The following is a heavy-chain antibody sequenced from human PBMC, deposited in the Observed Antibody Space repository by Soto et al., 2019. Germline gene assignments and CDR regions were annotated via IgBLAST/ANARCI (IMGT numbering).Heavy chain of an antibody. J-gene: IGHJ4*02. Sequence: PSETLSLTCTVSCGSISSSSYYWGWIRQPPGKGLEWIGSIYYSGSTYYNPSLKSRVTISVDTSKNQFSLKLSSVTAADTAVYYCARHSGSLFDYWGQGTLVTVSS. CDR3: ARHSGSLFDY. CDR2: IYYSGST. D-gene: IGHD1-26*01. CDR1: CGSISSSSYY. V-gene: IGHV4-39*01.